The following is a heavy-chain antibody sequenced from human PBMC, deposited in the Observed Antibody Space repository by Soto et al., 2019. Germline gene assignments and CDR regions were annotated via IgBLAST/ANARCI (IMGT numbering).Heavy chain of an antibody. V-gene: IGHV4-31*03. J-gene: IGHJ5*02. CDR3: ARAVGASVGWFDYLCDP. CDR1: GRSISRGGNY. CDR2: IYYSGST. Sequence: PPETLSLTCTLSGRSISRGGNYCSWIRQHPGKGLEWIGYIYYSGSTYYNPSLKSRVTISVDTSKNQFSLKLSSVTAADTAVYYCARAVGASVGWFDYLCDPWGQGTLVTVSS. D-gene: IGHD1-26*01.